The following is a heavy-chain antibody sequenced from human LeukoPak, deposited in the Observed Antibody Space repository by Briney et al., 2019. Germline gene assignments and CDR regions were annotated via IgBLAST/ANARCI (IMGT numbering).Heavy chain of an antibody. D-gene: IGHD6-13*01. J-gene: IGHJ4*02. Sequence: GGSLRLSCAASGFTFSSYSMNWVRQAPGKGLEWVSSISSSSSYIYYADSVKGRFTIYRDNAKNSLYLQMNSLRAEDTAVYYCARIPHLIAAAGTGVDYWGQGTLVTVSS. V-gene: IGHV3-21*01. CDR2: ISSSSSYI. CDR3: ARIPHLIAAAGTGVDY. CDR1: GFTFSSYS.